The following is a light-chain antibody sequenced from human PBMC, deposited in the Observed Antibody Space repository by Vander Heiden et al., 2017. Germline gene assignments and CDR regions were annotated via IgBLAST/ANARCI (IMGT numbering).Light chain of an antibody. Sequence: DIHMTQSPSTLSASVGDRVTITCRASQSISNWLAWYQQKPGKAPKLLIYNASSLESGVPSRFSGSGSGTELTLTISSPQPDDFATYYCQQYNSYPYTFGQGTKLEIK. J-gene: IGKJ2*01. CDR3: QQYNSYPYT. CDR2: NAS. CDR1: QSISNW. V-gene: IGKV1-5*03.